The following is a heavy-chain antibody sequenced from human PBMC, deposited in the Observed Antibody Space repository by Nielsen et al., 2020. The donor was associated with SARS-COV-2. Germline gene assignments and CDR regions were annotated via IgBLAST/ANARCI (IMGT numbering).Heavy chain of an antibody. D-gene: IGHD2-2*02. CDR1: GFTFSSYA. CDR3: ARDCSSTSCYTGAAVDY. CDR2: IKQDGSEK. J-gene: IGHJ4*02. V-gene: IGHV3-7*05. Sequence: GESLKISCAASGFTFSSYAMSWVRQAPGKGLEWVANIKQDGSEKYYVDSVKGRFTISRDNAKNSLYLQMNSLRAEDTAVYYCARDCSSTSCYTGAAVDYWGQGTLVTVSS.